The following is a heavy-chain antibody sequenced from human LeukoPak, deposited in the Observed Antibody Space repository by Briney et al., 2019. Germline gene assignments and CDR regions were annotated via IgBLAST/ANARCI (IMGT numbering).Heavy chain of an antibody. D-gene: IGHD4-17*01. J-gene: IGHJ3*02. CDR1: GFTFSAYA. V-gene: IGHV3-23*01. CDR2: IRGGGGSA. Sequence: GGSLRLSCTASGFTFSAYAMMWVRQALGKGPEWVSAIRGGGGSAFYADSVKGRFTISRDNSKYTLFLQMNSLRAEDTAVYYCARDPNGDYIGAFDMWGPGTMVTVSS. CDR3: ARDPNGDYIGAFDM.